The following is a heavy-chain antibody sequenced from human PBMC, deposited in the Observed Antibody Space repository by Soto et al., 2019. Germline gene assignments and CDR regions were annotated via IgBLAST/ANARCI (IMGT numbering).Heavy chain of an antibody. Sequence: QVPLVQSGAEVKKPGSSVKVSCQASGGTFSSYAIRWVRQAPGQGLEWMGGIIPIFGTANYAQKFQGRVTITAYKSTSTAYMELSSLRAEDTAVYYCARGIVYESRGYPGGDDAFDIWGQGAMGTVSS. CDR1: GGTFSSYA. CDR2: IIPIFGTA. D-gene: IGHD3-22*01. V-gene: IGHV1-69*06. CDR3: ARGIVYESRGYPGGDDAFDI. J-gene: IGHJ3*02.